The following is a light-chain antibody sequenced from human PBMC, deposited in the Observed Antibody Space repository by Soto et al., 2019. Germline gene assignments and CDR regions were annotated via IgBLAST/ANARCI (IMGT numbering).Light chain of an antibody. CDR1: ETFCSGC. V-gene: IGKV3-20*01. CDR2: GAS. J-gene: IGKJ1*01. CDR3: QHYGTTPWT. Sequence: DTVLTQSPATVSLSPGESVTLSCRASETFCSGCLAWYQQKPGQSPRLLIYGASSRATGIPDRFSGSGSGTDFTLTISRLEPEDLAVYYCQHYGTTPWTFGPGTKVGIK.